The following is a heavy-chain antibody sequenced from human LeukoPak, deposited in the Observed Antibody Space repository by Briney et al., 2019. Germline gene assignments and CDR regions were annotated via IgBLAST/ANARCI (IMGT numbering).Heavy chain of an antibody. V-gene: IGHV4-34*01. D-gene: IGHD3-3*01. J-gene: IGHJ5*02. CDR3: ARIHYDFWSGYYTNEGWFDP. CDR1: GGSFSGYY. Sequence: KPSETLSLTCAVYGGSFSGYYWSWIRQPPGKGLEWIGEINHSGSTNYNPSLKSRVTISVDTSKNQFSLKLSSVTAADTAVYYCARIHYDFWSGYYTNEGWFDPWGQGTLVTVSS. CDR2: INHSGST.